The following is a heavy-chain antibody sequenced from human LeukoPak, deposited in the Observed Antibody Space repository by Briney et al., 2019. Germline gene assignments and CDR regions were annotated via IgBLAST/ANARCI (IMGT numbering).Heavy chain of an antibody. CDR1: GDSISSGGYY. CDR2: IYHSGST. Sequence: PSQTLSLTCNVSGDSISSGGYYWTWIRQHPGKGLKWIGYIYHSGSTSYNPSLQSRVTISVDTSRNQFSLKLSSVTAADTAVYYCAREHDYGDYGGSRAFDIWGQGTMVTVSS. J-gene: IGHJ3*02. D-gene: IGHD4-17*01. CDR3: AREHDYGDYGGSRAFDI. V-gene: IGHV4-31*03.